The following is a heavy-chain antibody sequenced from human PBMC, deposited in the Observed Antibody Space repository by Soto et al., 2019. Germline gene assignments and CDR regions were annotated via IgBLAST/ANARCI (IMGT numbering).Heavy chain of an antibody. CDR1: GYTFTGYY. CDR3: ATQRDDGDYGAFDD. CDR2: INPNSGGT. D-gene: IGHD4-17*01. V-gene: IGHV1-2*04. J-gene: IGHJ4*02. Sequence: QVQLVQSGAEVKKPGASVKVSCKASGYTFTGYYMHWVRQAPGQGLEWMGWINPNSGGTNYAQKFQGWVTMTRDTSVSTAYMEVSRLRSDDTAVYYCATQRDDGDYGAFDDWGQGTLVTVSS.